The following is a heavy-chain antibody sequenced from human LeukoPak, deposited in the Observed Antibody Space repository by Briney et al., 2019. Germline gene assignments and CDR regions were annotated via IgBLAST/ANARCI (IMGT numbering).Heavy chain of an antibody. J-gene: IGHJ3*02. D-gene: IGHD3-22*01. CDR1: GGTLSSYA. CDR3: ASLIEYYYDSSGYYYESAFDI. Sequence: VASVTVSCTASGGTLSSYAISWVGQAPAQGREWMGGIIPIFGTTNYAQKFQGRVTITADESTSTAYMALSSLRSEDTAVYYCASLIEYYYDSSGYYYESAFDIWGQGTMVTVSS. CDR2: IIPIFGTT. V-gene: IGHV1-69*13.